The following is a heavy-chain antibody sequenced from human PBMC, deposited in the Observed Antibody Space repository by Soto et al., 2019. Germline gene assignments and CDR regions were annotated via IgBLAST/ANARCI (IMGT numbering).Heavy chain of an antibody. CDR2: INHSGST. D-gene: IGHD5-18*01. J-gene: IGHJ4*02. CDR1: GGSFSGYY. V-gene: IGHV4-34*01. Sequence: KASETLSLTCAVYGGSFSGYYWSWIRQPPGKGLEWIGEINHSGSTNYNPSLKSRVTISVDTSKNQFSLKLSSVTAADTAVYYCARDRRGYSYGYRFDYWGQGTLVTVSS. CDR3: ARDRRGYSYGYRFDY.